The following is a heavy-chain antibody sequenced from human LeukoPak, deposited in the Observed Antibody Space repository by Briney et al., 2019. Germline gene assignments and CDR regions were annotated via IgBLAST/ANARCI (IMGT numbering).Heavy chain of an antibody. J-gene: IGHJ6*02. V-gene: IGHV4-31*03. CDR1: GGSISSGGYY. Sequence: PSQTLSLTCTVSGGSISSGGYYWSWIRQHPGKGLEWIGYIYYSGSTYYNPSLKSRVTISVDTSKNQFSLKLSSVTAADTAVYYRAREGYDLNYYYYGMDVWGQGTTVTVSS. CDR3: AREGYDLNYYYYGMDV. CDR2: IYYSGST. D-gene: IGHD5-12*01.